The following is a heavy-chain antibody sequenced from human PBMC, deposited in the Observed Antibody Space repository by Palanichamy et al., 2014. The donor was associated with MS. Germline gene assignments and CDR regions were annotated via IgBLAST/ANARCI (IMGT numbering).Heavy chain of an antibody. D-gene: IGHD1-26*01. CDR1: GFTFSSYS. Sequence: EVQLVESGGGPVKPGGSLRLSCAASGFTFSSYSMNWVRQAPGKGLEWVSSISSSSSYIYYADSVKGRFTISRDNAKNSLYLQMNSLRAEDTAVYYCARGLRGSYWVKDALDIWGQGTMVTVSS. J-gene: IGHJ3*02. V-gene: IGHV3-21*01. CDR2: ISSSSSYI. CDR3: ARGLRGSYWVKDALDI.